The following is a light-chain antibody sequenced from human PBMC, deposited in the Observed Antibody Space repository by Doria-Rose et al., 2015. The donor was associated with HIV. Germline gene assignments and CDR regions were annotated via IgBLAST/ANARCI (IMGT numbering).Light chain of an antibody. CDR3: QQRSDWPPIFT. Sequence: QNPGHAPRLIIYDASSRATGIPAWFSGSGCGTDFTLTISSLEPEDSAVYFCQQRSDWPPIFTFGPGTKVDI. V-gene: IGKV3-11*01. CDR2: DAS. J-gene: IGKJ3*01.